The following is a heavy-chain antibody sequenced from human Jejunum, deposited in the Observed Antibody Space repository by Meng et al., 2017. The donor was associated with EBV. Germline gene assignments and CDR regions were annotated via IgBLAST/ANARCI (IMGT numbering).Heavy chain of an antibody. J-gene: IGHJ4*02. Sequence: QVELVQSGAEVKKPAASVKVFCKASGYTFNRNGISWVRQAPGQGLEWMGWISANSGDTSYAQKFQGRVTLTTDTSTSTAYMELRSLRSDDSAVYYCARDVFYRFDSWGQGTLVTVSS. CDR2: ISANSGDT. CDR3: ARDVFYRFDS. D-gene: IGHD4-11*01. CDR1: GYTFNRNG. V-gene: IGHV1-18*01.